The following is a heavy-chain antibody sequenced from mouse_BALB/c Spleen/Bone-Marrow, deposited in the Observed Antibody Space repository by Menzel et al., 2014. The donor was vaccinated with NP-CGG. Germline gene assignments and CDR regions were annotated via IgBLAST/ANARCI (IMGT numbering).Heavy chain of an antibody. V-gene: IGHV2-2*02. CDR2: IWSGGST. CDR3: ARNGGAYYRYYYAMDY. CDR1: GFSLTSYG. J-gene: IGHJ4*01. Sequence: VKLMESGPGLVQPSQSLSITCTVSGFSLTSYGVHWVRQSPGKDLEWLGVIWSGGSTDYNAAFISRLSISKDNSKSQVFFKMNSLQANDTAIYYCARNGGAYYRYYYAMDYWGQGTSVTVSS. D-gene: IGHD2-14*01.